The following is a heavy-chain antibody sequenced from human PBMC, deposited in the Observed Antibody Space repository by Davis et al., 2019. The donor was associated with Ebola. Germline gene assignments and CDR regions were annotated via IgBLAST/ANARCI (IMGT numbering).Heavy chain of an antibody. CDR1: GGTFSSYA. V-gene: IGHV1-69*06. CDR3: ARGAMRLLWYYGMDA. D-gene: IGHD3-10*01. J-gene: IGHJ6*02. CDR2: IIPIFGTA. Sequence: AASVKVSCKASGGTFSSYAISWVRQAPGQGLEWMGGIIPIFGTANYAQKFQGRVTITADKSTSTAYMELSSLRSEDTAVYYCARGAMRLLWYYGMDAWGQGTTVTVSS.